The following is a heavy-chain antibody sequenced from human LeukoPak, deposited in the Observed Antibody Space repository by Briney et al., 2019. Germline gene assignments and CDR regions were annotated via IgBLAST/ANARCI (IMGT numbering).Heavy chain of an antibody. D-gene: IGHD4-23*01. J-gene: IGHJ4*02. CDR1: GFTFSNHN. CDR3: ARDSGWELPRSPFDY. CDR2: VSRSSSTI. V-gene: IGHV3-48*04. Sequence: SGGSLRLSCVAYGFTFSNHNMNWVRQAPGQGLEWISYVSRSSSTIYYADSVKGRFTISRDNARNSLYLQMNRLRADDTAVYYCARDSGWELPRSPFDYWGQGNLVTVST.